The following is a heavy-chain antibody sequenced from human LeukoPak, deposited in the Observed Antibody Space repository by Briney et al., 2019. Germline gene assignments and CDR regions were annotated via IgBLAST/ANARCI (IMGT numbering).Heavy chain of an antibody. CDR1: GYSFTSYW. CDR2: IYPGDSNT. J-gene: IGHJ5*02. CDR3: ARGPGYFSGGSCYPWFDP. V-gene: IGHV5-51*01. D-gene: IGHD2-15*01. Sequence: GESLKISCKGSGYSFTSYWIGWVRQMPGKGLEWMGIIYPGDSNTRYSPSFQGQVIISADKSISTAYLQWSSLKASDTAMYYCARGPGYFSGGSCYPWFDPWGQGTLVTVSS.